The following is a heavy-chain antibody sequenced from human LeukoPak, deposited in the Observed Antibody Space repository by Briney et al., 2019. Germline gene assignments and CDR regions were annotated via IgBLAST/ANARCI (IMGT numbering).Heavy chain of an antibody. J-gene: IGHJ6*02. CDR3: ARDRIAAAGCPRDV. CDR1: GYTFTGYY. V-gene: IGHV1-2*04. CDR2: INPNSGGT. D-gene: IGHD6-13*01. Sequence: GASVKVSCKASGYTFTGYYMHWVRQAPGQGLEWMGWINPNSGGTNYAQKFQGWVTITRDTSISTAYMELSRLRSDDTAVYYCARDRIAAAGCPRDVWGQGTAVSVSS.